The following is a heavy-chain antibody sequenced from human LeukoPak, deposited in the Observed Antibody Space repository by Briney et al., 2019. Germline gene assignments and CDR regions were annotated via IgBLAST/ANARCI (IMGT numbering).Heavy chain of an antibody. CDR2: ISTSGSTR. Sequence: GGSLRLSCAVSGFTFSSYEMNWVRQAPGKGLEWVSYISTSGSTRYYADSVLGRFAISRDNAKNSVYLQMNSLRAEDTAVYYCARDWLRHYYYGMDVWGQGTTVTVSS. V-gene: IGHV3-48*03. CDR3: ARDWLRHYYYGMDV. CDR1: GFTFSSYE. J-gene: IGHJ6*02. D-gene: IGHD6-19*01.